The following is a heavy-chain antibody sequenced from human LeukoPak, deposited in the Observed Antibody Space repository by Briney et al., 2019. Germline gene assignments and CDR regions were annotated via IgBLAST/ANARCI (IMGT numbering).Heavy chain of an antibody. D-gene: IGHD6-13*01. CDR2: INHSGST. CDR1: GGSFSGYY. CDR3: ARGGQLVRLIDY. V-gene: IGHV4-34*01. Sequence: SETLSLTCAVYGGSFSGYYWSWIRQPPGKGLEWIGEINHSGSTNYNPSLKSRVTISVDTSKNQFSLQLNSVTPEDTAVYYCARGGQLVRLIDYWGQGTLVTVSS. J-gene: IGHJ4*02.